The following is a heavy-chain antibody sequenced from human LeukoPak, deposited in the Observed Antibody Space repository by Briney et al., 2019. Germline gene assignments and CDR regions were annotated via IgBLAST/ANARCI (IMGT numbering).Heavy chain of an antibody. CDR3: ARDSEDVDTATPNYYYYMDV. CDR2: IYTSGST. D-gene: IGHD5-18*01. V-gene: IGHV4-61*02. J-gene: IGHJ6*03. CDR1: GGSNSSGSYF. Sequence: SETLSLTCTVSGGSNSSGSYFWSWIRQPAGKGLEWIGRIYTSGSTNYNPSLKGRVTESVDTTKYQFSLKLSSVTPAHTAVYYCARDSEDVDTATPNYYYYMDVWGKGTTVTVPS.